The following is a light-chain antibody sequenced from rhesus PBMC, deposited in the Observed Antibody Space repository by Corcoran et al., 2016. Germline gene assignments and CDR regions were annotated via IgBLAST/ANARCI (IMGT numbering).Light chain of an antibody. CDR3: CSYGGKNSFV. CDR1: NSDVGSYNY. V-gene: IGLV2-32*02. J-gene: IGLJ6*01. CDR2: DVN. Sequence: QPALTQPRSVSGSPGQSVTISCTGTNSDVGSYNYVSWYQQHPLTAPKLLIYDVNERPSGVSDRFSGSKSGNTASLTISGLQAEDEAHYFCCSYGGKNSFVFGQGTTLTVL.